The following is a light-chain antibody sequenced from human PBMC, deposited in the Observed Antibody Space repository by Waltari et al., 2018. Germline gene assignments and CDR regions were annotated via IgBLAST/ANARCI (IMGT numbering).Light chain of an antibody. Sequence: QSVLTQPPSASGTPGPRVTIPCSGSASNLGRNTVTWYQHPPGTAPKPLIYSNNPRHSGVPDRFSGSKSDTSASLVISGLKSEDEAEYYCAAWDDSLSGDVFGTGTKVTVL. CDR1: ASNLGRNT. CDR3: AAWDDSLSGDV. J-gene: IGLJ1*01. CDR2: SNN. V-gene: IGLV1-44*01.